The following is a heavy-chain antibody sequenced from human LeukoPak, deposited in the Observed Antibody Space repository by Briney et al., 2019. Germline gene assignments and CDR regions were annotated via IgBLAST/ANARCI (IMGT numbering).Heavy chain of an antibody. CDR2: INPSGGST. D-gene: IGHD2-2*03. CDR3: ATGYCSSTSCPTASYYYYYYMDV. V-gene: IGHV1-46*01. J-gene: IGHJ6*03. Sequence: ASVKVSCKASGYTFTSYYMHWVRQAPGQGLEWMGIINPSGGSTSYAQKFQGRVTMTRDMSTSTVYMELSSLRSEDTAVYYCATGYCSSTSCPTASYYYYYYMDVWGKGTTVTISS. CDR1: GYTFTSYY.